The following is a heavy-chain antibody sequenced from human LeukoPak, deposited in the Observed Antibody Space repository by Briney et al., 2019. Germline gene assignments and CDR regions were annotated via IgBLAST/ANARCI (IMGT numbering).Heavy chain of an antibody. D-gene: IGHD2-21*02. J-gene: IGHJ4*02. CDR2: ITASSDNN. CDR3: ARGKHRTAWLIDY. CDR1: GFSFSDYS. Sequence: PGGSLRLSCVTSGFSFSDYSMNWVRQAPGKGLEWISFITASSDNNNYADSVRGRFTISRDNAKNSLSLQMNSLRDDDTAVYYCARGKHRTAWLIDYWGQGTLVIVSS. V-gene: IGHV3-48*02.